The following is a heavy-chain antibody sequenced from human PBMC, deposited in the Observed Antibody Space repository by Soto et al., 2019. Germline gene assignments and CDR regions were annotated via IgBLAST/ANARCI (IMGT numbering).Heavy chain of an antibody. J-gene: IGHJ6*02. CDR3: AKDLSRRATYYDFWSGYYLYYYYGMDV. Sequence: GGSLRLSCAASGFTFSSYGMHWVRQAPGKGLEWVAVISSDGSNKYYADSVKGRFTISRDNSKNTLYLQMNSLRAEDTAVYYWAKDLSRRATYYDFWSGYYLYYYYGMDVWGQGTTVTVSS. CDR1: GFTFSSYG. CDR2: ISSDGSNK. V-gene: IGHV3-30*18. D-gene: IGHD3-3*01.